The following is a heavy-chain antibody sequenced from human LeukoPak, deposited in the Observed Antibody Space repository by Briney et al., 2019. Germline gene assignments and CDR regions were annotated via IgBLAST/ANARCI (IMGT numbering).Heavy chain of an antibody. V-gene: IGHV3-21*01. J-gene: IGHJ4*02. D-gene: IGHD3-16*02. CDR2: ISSSSSYI. CDR1: GFNIASYW. CDR3: AREYVWGSYRYYFDY. Sequence: GGSLRLSCAASGFNIASYWMTWVRQAPGKGLEWVSSISSSSSYIYYADSVKGRFTISRDNSKNTLYLQMNSLRAEDTAVYYCAREYVWGSYRYYFDYWGQGTLVTVPS.